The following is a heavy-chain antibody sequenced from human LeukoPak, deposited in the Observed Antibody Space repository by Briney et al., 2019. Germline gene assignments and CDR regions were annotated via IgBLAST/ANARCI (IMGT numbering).Heavy chain of an antibody. CDR3: ASERPSSSWYAF. CDR1: GFTFSSYW. CDR2: IKGDGGEK. V-gene: IGHV3-7*01. J-gene: IGHJ4*02. Sequence: GGSLRLSCAASGFTFSSYWMTWVRQAPGKGLEWVANIKGDGGEKYYVHSVKGRFTISRDNAKDSLYLQMDSLRAEDTALYYCASERPSSSWYAFWGQGTLVTVSS. D-gene: IGHD6-13*01.